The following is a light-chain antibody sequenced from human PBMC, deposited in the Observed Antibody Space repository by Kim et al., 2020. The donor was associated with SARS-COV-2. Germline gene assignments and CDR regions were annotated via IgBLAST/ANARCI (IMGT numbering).Light chain of an antibody. CDR2: DVS. V-gene: IGLV2-14*03. J-gene: IGLJ2*01. Sequence: QSALTQPASVSGSPGQSITISCTGTSSDVGGYNYVSWYQQHPGKAPKLMIYDVSNRPSGVSNRFSGSKSGNTASLTISGLQAEDEADYYCSSYTSSSHVVFGEGTQLTVL. CDR1: SSDVGGYNY. CDR3: SSYTSSSHVV.